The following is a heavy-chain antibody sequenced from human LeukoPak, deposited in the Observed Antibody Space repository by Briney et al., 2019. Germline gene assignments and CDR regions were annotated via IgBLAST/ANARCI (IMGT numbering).Heavy chain of an antibody. CDR2: ISSSSSYI. J-gene: IGHJ6*03. V-gene: IGHV3-21*01. Sequence: GGSLRLSCAASGFTFSSYGMHWVRQAPGKGLEWVSSISSSSSYIYYADSVKGRFTISRDNAKNSLYLQMNSLRAEDTAVYYCARDVHYYYYMDVWGKGTTVTVSS. D-gene: IGHD3-10*02. CDR1: GFTFSSYG. CDR3: ARDVHYYYYMDV.